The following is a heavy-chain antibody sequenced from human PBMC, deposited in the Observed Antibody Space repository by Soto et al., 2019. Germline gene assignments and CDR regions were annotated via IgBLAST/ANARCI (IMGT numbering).Heavy chain of an antibody. CDR2: ISAYSGNT. CDR3: AGGAVYFDWQNHYYYYGMDV. Sequence: ASVKVSCKAFGYTFTSYGISWVRQAPGQGLEWMGWISAYSGNTNYAQKLQGRVTMTTDTSTSTAYMELRSLRSDDTAVYYCAGGAVYFDWQNHYYYYGMDVWGQGTTVTVSS. D-gene: IGHD3-9*01. CDR1: GYTFTSYG. V-gene: IGHV1-18*04. J-gene: IGHJ6*02.